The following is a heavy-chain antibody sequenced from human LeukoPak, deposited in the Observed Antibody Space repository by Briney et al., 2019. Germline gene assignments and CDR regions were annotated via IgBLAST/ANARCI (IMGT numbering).Heavy chain of an antibody. Sequence: GASVKVSCKASGYTFTGYYMHWVRQAPGQGLEWMGWINPNSGGTNFAQKFQGRVTMTRDTSISTAYMELSRLRSDDTAVYYCARVRYSSSWYDYWGQGTLVTVSS. CDR2: INPNSGGT. V-gene: IGHV1-2*02. CDR3: ARVRYSSSWYDY. D-gene: IGHD6-13*01. CDR1: GYTFTGYY. J-gene: IGHJ4*02.